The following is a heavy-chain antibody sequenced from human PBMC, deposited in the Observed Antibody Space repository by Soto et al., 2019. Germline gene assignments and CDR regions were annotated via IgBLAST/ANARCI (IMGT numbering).Heavy chain of an antibody. J-gene: IGHJ2*01. Sequence: QVQLVESGGGLVKPGGSLRLSCAASGFTFSDYYMSWIRQAPGKGLEWVSYINSSSSYTNYADSVKGRCTISRDNAKNSLYLQMNSLRAEDNAVYYCARIITTAGCRRYFDLWGRGTLVSVSS. D-gene: IGHD1-1*01. CDR2: INSSSSYT. CDR1: GFTFSDYY. CDR3: ARIITTAGCRRYFDL. V-gene: IGHV3-11*05.